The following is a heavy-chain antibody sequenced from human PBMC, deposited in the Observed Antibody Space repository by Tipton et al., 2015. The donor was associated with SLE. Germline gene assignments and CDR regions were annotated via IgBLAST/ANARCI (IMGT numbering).Heavy chain of an antibody. CDR1: GASIGSHH. D-gene: IGHD3-16*01. J-gene: IGHJ4*02. CDR2: IYYSGST. V-gene: IGHV4-59*11. CDR3: ARDARAGEFDY. Sequence: PGLVKPSETLSLTCTVSGASIGSHHWTWIRQPPGKGLEWIGYIYYSGSTNYNPSLKSRVTISVDTSKNQFSLKLSSVTAADTAVYYCARDARAGEFDYWGQGALVTVSS.